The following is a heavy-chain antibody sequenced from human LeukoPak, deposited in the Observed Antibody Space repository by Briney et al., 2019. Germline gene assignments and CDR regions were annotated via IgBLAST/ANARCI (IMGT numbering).Heavy chain of an antibody. Sequence: GESLKISCTASGYSVVSYWMGWVRQMAGKGLELVGIIYPPDSDTKYSPSFQGQVTISVDKSISTAYLQWSSLESSDTAIYYCARHATNRGDDYWGQGTLLTVSS. V-gene: IGHV5-51*01. CDR2: IYPPDSDT. D-gene: IGHD2-8*01. J-gene: IGHJ4*02. CDR1: GYSVVSYW. CDR3: ARHATNRGDDY.